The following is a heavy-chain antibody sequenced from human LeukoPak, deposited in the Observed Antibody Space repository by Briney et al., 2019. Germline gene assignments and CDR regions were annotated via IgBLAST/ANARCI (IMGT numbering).Heavy chain of an antibody. V-gene: IGHV3-23*01. Sequence: GGSLRLSCAASGFTFSSYAMSWVRQAPGKGLEWVSAISGSGGSTYYADSVKGRFTISRDNSKNTLYLQVNSLRSEDTAMYYCARVQGGGYRTADYWGQGTLVTVYS. CDR3: ARVQGGGYRTADY. CDR1: GFTFSSYA. D-gene: IGHD6-19*01. CDR2: ISGSGGST. J-gene: IGHJ4*02.